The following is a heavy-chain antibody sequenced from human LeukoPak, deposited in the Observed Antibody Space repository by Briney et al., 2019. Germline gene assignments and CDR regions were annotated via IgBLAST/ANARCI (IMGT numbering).Heavy chain of an antibody. CDR2: INTDGSST. CDR3: AKARNYGSGSLPNYFDY. D-gene: IGHD3-10*01. V-gene: IGHV3-74*01. Sequence: QAGGSLRLSCAASGFTFSSYWMHWVRQAPGKGLVWVSRINTDGSSTSYADSVKGRFTISRDNSKNTLYLQMNSLRAEDTAVYYCAKARNYGSGSLPNYFDYWGQGTLVTVSS. J-gene: IGHJ4*02. CDR1: GFTFSSYW.